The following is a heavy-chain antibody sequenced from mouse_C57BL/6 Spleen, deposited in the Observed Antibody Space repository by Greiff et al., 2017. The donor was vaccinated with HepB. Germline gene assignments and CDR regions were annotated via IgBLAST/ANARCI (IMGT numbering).Heavy chain of an antibody. J-gene: IGHJ1*03. Sequence: QRVESGGGLVKPGGSLKLSCAASGFTFSDYGMHWVRQAPEKGLEWVAYISSGSSTIYYADTVKGRFTISRDNAKNTLCLQMTSLRSEDTAMYYCARRRYFDVWGTGTTVTVSS. CDR3: ARRRYFDV. V-gene: IGHV5-17*01. CDR1: GFTFSDYG. CDR2: ISSGSSTI.